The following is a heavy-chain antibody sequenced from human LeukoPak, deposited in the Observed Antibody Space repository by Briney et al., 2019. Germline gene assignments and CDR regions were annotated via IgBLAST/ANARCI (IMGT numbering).Heavy chain of an antibody. V-gene: IGHV3-15*01. Sequence: GGSLRLSCAASGLSVSDAWMSWVRQAPGKGLGWVGRIKSKTAGGTTDYVASVKGRFTISRDDSKNTLYLQMNSLKTEDTAVYYCTGPPDWGQGTLVTVSS. CDR3: TGPPD. CDR1: GLSVSDAW. CDR2: IKSKTAGGTT. J-gene: IGHJ4*02.